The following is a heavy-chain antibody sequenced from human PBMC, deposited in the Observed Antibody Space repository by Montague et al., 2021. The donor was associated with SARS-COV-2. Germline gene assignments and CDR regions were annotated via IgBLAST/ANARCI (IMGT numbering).Heavy chain of an antibody. CDR3: ARQAVGGTPRVMGFDP. CDR2: IYYSGST. Sequence: SETLSLTCTVSGGSISSYYWSWIRQPPGKGLEWIGYIYYSGSTNYNPSLKSRVTISVDTSKNQFSLKLSSVTAADTAVYYCARQAVGGTPRVMGFDPWGQGTLVTVSS. V-gene: IGHV4-59*08. D-gene: IGHD6-19*01. J-gene: IGHJ5*02. CDR1: GGSISSYY.